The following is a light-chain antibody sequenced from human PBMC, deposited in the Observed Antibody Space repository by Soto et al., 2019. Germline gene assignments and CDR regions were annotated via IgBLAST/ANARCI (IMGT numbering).Light chain of an antibody. V-gene: IGKV1-5*03. CDR1: QTVSSW. CDR3: QQYNSYSGT. J-gene: IGKJ1*01. Sequence: DIQMTQSPSTLSGSVGDRVTITCRASQTVSSWLAWYQQKPGKAPKLLSYKASTVKSGVPSRFSGSGAGTEFTLTIISLQPDDFATYYCQQYNSYSGTFGQGTKVDIK. CDR2: KAS.